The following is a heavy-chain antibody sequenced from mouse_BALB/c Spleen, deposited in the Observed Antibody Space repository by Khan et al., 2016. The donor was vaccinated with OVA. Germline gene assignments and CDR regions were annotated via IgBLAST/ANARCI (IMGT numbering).Heavy chain of an antibody. V-gene: IGHV1S137*01. CDR2: INTYYGDV. Sequence: QVRLQQSGAELVRPGVSVKISCKGSGYTFTDFTMHWVKQSHAKSLEWIGVINTYYGDVTYNQKFKGKATMTVDKSSSTVYMELARLTSEDSAIYSCTSGGGSRFAYWGQGTLVTVSA. J-gene: IGHJ3*01. CDR3: TSGGGSRFAY. CDR1: GYTFTDFT.